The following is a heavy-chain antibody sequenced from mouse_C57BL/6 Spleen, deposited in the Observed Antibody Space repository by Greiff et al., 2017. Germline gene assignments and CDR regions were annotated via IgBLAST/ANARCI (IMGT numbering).Heavy chain of an antibody. CDR2: IYPGDGDT. CDR1: GYAFSSSW. CDR3: ASNRITAPFAY. D-gene: IGHD1-3*01. Sequence: QVQLQQSGPELVKPGASVKISCKASGYAFSSSWMNWVKQRPGKGLEWIGRIYPGDGDTNYNGKFKGKATLTADKSSSTAYMQLSSLTSEDSAVYFCASNRITAPFAYWGQGTLVTVSA. V-gene: IGHV1-82*01. J-gene: IGHJ3*01.